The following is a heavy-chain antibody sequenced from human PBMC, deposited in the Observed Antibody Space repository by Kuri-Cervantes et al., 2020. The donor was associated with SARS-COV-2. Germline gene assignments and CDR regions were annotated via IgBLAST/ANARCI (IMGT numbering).Heavy chain of an antibody. CDR3: AREFFNDSGWYS. D-gene: IGHD6-19*01. J-gene: IGHJ4*02. Sequence: GGSLRLPAASGFTVSSNYMSWVRQAPGKGLEWVSVIYSGGSTYYADSVKGRFTISRDNSKNTLYLQMNSLTAEDTAVYYCAREFFNDSGWYSWGQGTLVTVSS. CDR2: IYSGGST. V-gene: IGHV3-53*01. CDR1: GFTVSSNY.